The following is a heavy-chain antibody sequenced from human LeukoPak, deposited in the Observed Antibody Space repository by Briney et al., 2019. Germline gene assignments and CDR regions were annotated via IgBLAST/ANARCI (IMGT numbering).Heavy chain of an antibody. CDR1: GFTFSSYE. V-gene: IGHV3-48*03. J-gene: IGHJ4*02. CDR3: ARGSGFVFDY. CDR2: ISTSGDSM. D-gene: IGHD1-26*01. Sequence: PGGSLRLSCVASGFTFSSYEVNWVRQAPGKGLEWVSYISTSGDSMYYADSVKGRFTISRDNVKNSLFLQMNSLRAEDTPVYYCARGSGFVFDYWGQGTLVTVSA.